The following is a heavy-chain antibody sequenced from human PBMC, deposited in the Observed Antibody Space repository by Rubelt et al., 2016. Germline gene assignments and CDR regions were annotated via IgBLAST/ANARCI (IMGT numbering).Heavy chain of an antibody. CDR2: IYSGGST. Sequence: EVQLVESGGGLVKPGGSLRLSCAASGFTVSSNYMSWVRQAPGKGLEWVSVIYSGGSTYYADSVKGRFTISRDNSKNTLYLQMNSLRAEDTAVYYCARDLSITVAGKDYYYGMDVWGQGTTVTVSS. CDR3: ARDLSITVAGKDYYYGMDV. CDR1: GFTVSSNY. D-gene: IGHD6-19*01. J-gene: IGHJ6*02. V-gene: IGHV3-66*01.